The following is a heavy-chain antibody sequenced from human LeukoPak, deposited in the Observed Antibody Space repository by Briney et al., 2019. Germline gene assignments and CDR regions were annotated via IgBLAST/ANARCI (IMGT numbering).Heavy chain of an antibody. CDR3: AREDSGISDNAFDI. D-gene: IGHD1-26*01. V-gene: IGHV4-39*07. CDR1: GGSISSSDYY. CDR2: IYYSGKT. J-gene: IGHJ3*02. Sequence: SETLSLTCSVSGGSISSSDYYWGWIRQPPGKGLEWIGGIYYSGKTYYNPSLKSRVTLSIDTSKNQFFLKVRSVTAADTAMYYCAREDSGISDNAFDIWGQGTMVTISS.